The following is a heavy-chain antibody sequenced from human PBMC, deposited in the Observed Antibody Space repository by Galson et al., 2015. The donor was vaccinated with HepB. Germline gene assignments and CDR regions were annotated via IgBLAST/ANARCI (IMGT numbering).Heavy chain of an antibody. V-gene: IGHV3-66*02. CDR3: ARLQYHYDSRVYRTNWFDP. J-gene: IGHJ5*02. D-gene: IGHD3-22*01. Sequence: SLRLSCAVSGFIVGDNYMSWVRQAPGKGLEWVAVIYSGGTVFYADAVKGRFTISRDSSKNTLHLQMNTLRVEDTAFYYCARLQYHYDSRVYRTNWFDPWGQGTLVTVSS. CDR2: IYSGGTV. CDR1: GFIVGDNY.